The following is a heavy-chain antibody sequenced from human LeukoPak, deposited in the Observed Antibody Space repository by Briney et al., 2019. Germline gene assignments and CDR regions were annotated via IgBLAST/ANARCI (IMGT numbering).Heavy chain of an antibody. J-gene: IGHJ1*01. D-gene: IGHD3-16*02. V-gene: IGHV3-49*03. CDR3: ARGGYQFEH. CDR1: GFTFGNYA. CDR2: IRSTGDGGTT. Sequence: GGSLRLSCTASGFTFGNYAMSRFRQAPGKGLEWIGSIRSTGDGGTTEYAASVKGRFVISREDSKSIAYLQMDSLESEDTAVYYCARGGYQFEHWGQGTLVTVSS.